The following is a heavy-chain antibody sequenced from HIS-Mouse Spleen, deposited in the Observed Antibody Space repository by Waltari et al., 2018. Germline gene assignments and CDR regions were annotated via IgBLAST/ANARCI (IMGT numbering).Heavy chain of an antibody. D-gene: IGHD7-27*01. V-gene: IGHV3-21*01. CDR2: ISSSSSYI. CDR1: GLTFSSSS. J-gene: IGHJ3*02. CDR3: ARRLLTGDAFDI. Sequence: EVQLVQSGGGLVKPGGSLRLSCAASGLTFSSSSMTWVRQAPGKGLEWVSSISSSSSYIYYADSVKGRFTISRDNAKNSLYLQMNSLRAEDTAVYYCARRLLTGDAFDIWGQGTMVTVSS.